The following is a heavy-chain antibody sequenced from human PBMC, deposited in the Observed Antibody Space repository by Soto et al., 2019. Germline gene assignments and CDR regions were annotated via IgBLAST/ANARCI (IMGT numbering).Heavy chain of an antibody. D-gene: IGHD5-12*01. V-gene: IGHV4-39*01. CDR3: AAREHREYSGYLAFP. CDR2: IYYSGST. Sequence: PSETLSLTCTVSGGSISSSSYYWGWIRQPPGKGLEWIGSIYYSGSTYYNPSLKSRVTISVDTSKNQFSLKLSSVTAADTAVYYCAAREHREYSGYLAFPWGQGTLVTVSS. CDR1: GGSISSSSYY. J-gene: IGHJ5*02.